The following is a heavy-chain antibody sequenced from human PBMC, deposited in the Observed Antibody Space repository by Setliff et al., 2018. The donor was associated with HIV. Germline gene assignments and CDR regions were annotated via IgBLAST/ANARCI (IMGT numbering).Heavy chain of an antibody. Sequence: ASVKVSRKASGYTFTSYGISWVRQAPGQGLEWMGWISAFNGNTNYAQKLRGRVTMTTDTSTSTAYMELRSLRSDDTAVYYCARAVGYCSSTICYGAWYFDLWGRGTLVTV. V-gene: IGHV1-18*01. CDR2: ISAFNGNT. J-gene: IGHJ2*01. CDR1: GYTFTSYG. D-gene: IGHD2-2*01. CDR3: ARAVGYCSSTICYGAWYFDL.